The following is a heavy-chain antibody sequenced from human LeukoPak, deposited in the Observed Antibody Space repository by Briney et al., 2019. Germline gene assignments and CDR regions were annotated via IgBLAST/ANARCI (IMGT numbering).Heavy chain of an antibody. J-gene: IGHJ4*02. CDR3: AREGITAAADF. CDR2: IKQDGSEK. D-gene: IGHD6-13*01. CDR1: GFTFSTYS. Sequence: GGSLRLSCAASGFTFSTYSMNWVRQAPGKGLEWVANIKQDGSEKYYVDSVKGRFTISRDNAKNSLYLQLNSLQAEDTAVYYCAREGITAAADFWGQGTLVTVSS. V-gene: IGHV3-7*01.